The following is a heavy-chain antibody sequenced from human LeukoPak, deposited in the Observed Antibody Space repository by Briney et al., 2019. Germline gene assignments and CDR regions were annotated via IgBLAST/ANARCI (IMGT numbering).Heavy chain of an antibody. CDR1: GYTFTSYD. D-gene: IGHD3-9*01. CDR2: MNPNSGNT. CDR3: ASAILTGYYYYYYGMDV. V-gene: IGHV1-8*01. J-gene: IGHJ6*02. Sequence: ASVKVSCKASGYTFTSYDINWVRQATGQGLEWMGWMNPNSGNTGYAQKFQGRVTMTRNTSISTAYMELSSLRSEDTAVYYCASAILTGYYYYYYGMDVWGQGTTVTVSS.